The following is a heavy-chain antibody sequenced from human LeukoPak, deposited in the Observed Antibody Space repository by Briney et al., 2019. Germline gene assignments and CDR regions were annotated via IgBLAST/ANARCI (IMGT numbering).Heavy chain of an antibody. Sequence: PSETLSLTCAVYGGSFSGYYWSWIRQPPGKGLEWIGEINHSGSTNYNPSLKSRVTISVDTSKNQFSLKLSSVTAADTAVYYCAGRPVEGWYGVIGWWFDPWGQGTLVIVSS. V-gene: IGHV4-34*01. CDR2: INHSGST. J-gene: IGHJ5*02. D-gene: IGHD6-19*01. CDR1: GGSFSGYY. CDR3: AGRPVEGWYGVIGWWFDP.